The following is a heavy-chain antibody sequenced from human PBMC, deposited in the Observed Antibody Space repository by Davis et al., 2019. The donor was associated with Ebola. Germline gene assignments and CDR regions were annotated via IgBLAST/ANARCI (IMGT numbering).Heavy chain of an antibody. CDR1: GYTFTSYY. Sequence: AASVKVSCKASGYTFTSYYIHWVRQAPGQGLEWMGIINPSGGSTNYAQKFQGRVTITRDTSASTAYMELSSLRSEDTAVYYCARARYFDWLTSFDYWGQGTLVTVSS. CDR2: INPSGGST. D-gene: IGHD3-9*01. V-gene: IGHV1-46*01. CDR3: ARARYFDWLTSFDY. J-gene: IGHJ4*02.